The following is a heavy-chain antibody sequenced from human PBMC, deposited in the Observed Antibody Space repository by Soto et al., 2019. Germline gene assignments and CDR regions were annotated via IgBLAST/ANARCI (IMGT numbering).Heavy chain of an antibody. J-gene: IGHJ6*02. CDR3: ARDLSYPITMVRGDQGGGMDV. D-gene: IGHD3-10*01. CDR2: IIPIFGTA. CDR1: GGTFSSYA. Sequence: QVQLVQSGAEVKKPGSSVKVSCKASGGTFSSYAISWVRQAPGQGLEWMGGIIPIFGTAIYAQKFQGRVTITADESTSTAYMELSSLRSEDTAVYYCARDLSYPITMVRGDQGGGMDVWGQGTTVTVSS. V-gene: IGHV1-69*01.